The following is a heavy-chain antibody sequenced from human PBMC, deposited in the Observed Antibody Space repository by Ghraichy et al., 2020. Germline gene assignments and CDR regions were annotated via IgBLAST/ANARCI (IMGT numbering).Heavy chain of an antibody. Sequence: GGSLRLSCAASGFTFDRYWMTWVRQAPGKGLEWVANIEQDGSEKDYVDSVKGRFTISRDNAKNSLYLQMNSLRAEDTAVYFCARSRRAGKPLYSFYGTDVWGQGTPVTVSS. CDR1: GFTFDRYW. D-gene: IGHD6-19*01. V-gene: IGHV3-7*01. J-gene: IGHJ6*02. CDR2: IEQDGSEK. CDR3: ARSRRAGKPLYSFYGTDV.